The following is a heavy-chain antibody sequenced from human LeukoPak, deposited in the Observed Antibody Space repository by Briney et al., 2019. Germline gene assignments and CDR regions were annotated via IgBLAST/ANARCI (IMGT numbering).Heavy chain of an antibody. V-gene: IGHV4-39*07. Sequence: PSETLSLTCTVSGGSISSSSYYWGWIRQPPGKGLEWIGSIYYSGSTYYNPSLKSRVTISVDTSKNQFSLKLSSVTAADTAVYYCARGGVVVAAKKNWFDPWGQGTLVTVSS. CDR3: ARGGVVVAAKKNWFDP. D-gene: IGHD2-15*01. CDR1: GGSISSSSYY. CDR2: IYYSGST. J-gene: IGHJ5*02.